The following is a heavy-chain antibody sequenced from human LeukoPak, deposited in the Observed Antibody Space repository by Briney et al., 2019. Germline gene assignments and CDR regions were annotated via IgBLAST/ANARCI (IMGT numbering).Heavy chain of an antibody. CDR2: IWYDGSKK. D-gene: IGHD3-3*01. CDR1: GFSFSSHG. Sequence: GGSLRLSCAASGFSFSSHGMHWVRPAPGKGLEGVAVIWYDGSKKYHADTVKGRFTISRDNSENTLYLQMNSLRAEDTALYYCARGWSGYYNAMDVWGLGTTVTVSS. J-gene: IGHJ6*02. CDR3: ARGWSGYYNAMDV. V-gene: IGHV3-33*01.